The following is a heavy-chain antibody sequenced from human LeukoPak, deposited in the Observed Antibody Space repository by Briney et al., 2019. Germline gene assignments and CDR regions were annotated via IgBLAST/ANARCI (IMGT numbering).Heavy chain of an antibody. Sequence: ASVKVSCKASGYTFTSYGISWVRQAPGQGREWMGWISAYNGNTNYAQKLQGRVTMTTDTSTSTAYMELRSLRSDDTAVYYCARDRFEDIVVVPAAIPPDYWGQGTLVTVSS. CDR2: ISAYNGNT. D-gene: IGHD2-2*02. CDR1: GYTFTSYG. J-gene: IGHJ4*02. CDR3: ARDRFEDIVVVPAAIPPDY. V-gene: IGHV1-18*01.